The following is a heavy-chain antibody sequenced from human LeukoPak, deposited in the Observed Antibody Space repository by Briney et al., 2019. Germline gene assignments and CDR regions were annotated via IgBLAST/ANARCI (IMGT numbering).Heavy chain of an antibody. CDR2: INHSGST. CDR1: GGSFSGYY. Sequence: SETLSLTCAVYGGSFSGYYWSWIRQPPGKGLGWIGEINHSGSTNYNPSLKSRVTISVDTSKNQFSLKLSSVTAADTAVYYCASRFGSYYGSGTPSGWFDPWGQGTLVTVSS. V-gene: IGHV4-34*01. J-gene: IGHJ5*02. D-gene: IGHD3-10*01. CDR3: ASRFGSYYGSGTPSGWFDP.